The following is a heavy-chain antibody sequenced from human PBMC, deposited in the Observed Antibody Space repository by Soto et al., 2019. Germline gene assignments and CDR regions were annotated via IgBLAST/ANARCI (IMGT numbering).Heavy chain of an antibody. CDR3: AKDLGHDYIWGSNLYHMDV. D-gene: IGHD3-16*01. V-gene: IGHV3-30*18. J-gene: IGHJ6*03. Sequence: VQLVESGGGVVQPGRSLRLSCAASGLTFSTYGMHWVRQAPGKGLEWVAVISYDGSNKYYVDSVKGRFTISRDNSKNTLYLQMNSLRAEDTAVYYCAKDLGHDYIWGSNLYHMDVWGKGTTVTVSS. CDR1: GLTFSTYG. CDR2: ISYDGSNK.